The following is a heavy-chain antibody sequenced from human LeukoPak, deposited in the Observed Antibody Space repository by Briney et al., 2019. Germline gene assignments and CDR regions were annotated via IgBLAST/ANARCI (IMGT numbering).Heavy chain of an antibody. CDR1: GGSFSGYY. J-gene: IGHJ5*02. V-gene: IGHV4-34*01. Sequence: SETLSLTCAVYGGSFSGYYWSWIRQPPGKGLEWIGEINHSGSTNHNPSLKSRVTISVDTSKNQFSLNLHSVTAADTAVYYCARGFPSSSRWFDPWGQGTLVTVSS. CDR3: ARGFPSSSRWFDP. D-gene: IGHD6-6*01. CDR2: INHSGST.